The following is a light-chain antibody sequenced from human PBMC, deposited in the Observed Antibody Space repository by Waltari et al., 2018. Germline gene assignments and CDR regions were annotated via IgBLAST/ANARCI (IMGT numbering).Light chain of an antibody. J-gene: IGKJ1*01. CDR1: QSVLYSSNNKNY. V-gene: IGKV4-1*01. CDR2: WAS. Sequence: DIVMTQSPDSLAVSLGERATINCKSSQSVLYSSNNKNYLAWYQQKPGKPPKLLICWASTRESGVPDRFSGSGSGTDFTLTISSLQAEDVAVYYCQQYYRSRTFGQGTRVEIK. CDR3: QQYYRSRT.